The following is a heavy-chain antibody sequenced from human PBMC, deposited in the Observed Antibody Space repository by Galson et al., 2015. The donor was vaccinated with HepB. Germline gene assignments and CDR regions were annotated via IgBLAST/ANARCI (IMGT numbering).Heavy chain of an antibody. CDR1: GFTLSTHW. CDR3: ARDYAWGTFDI. V-gene: IGHV3-74*01. D-gene: IGHD3-16*01. Sequence: LRLSCAACGFTLSTHWMYWVRQTPGQGLGGVSCIGNEGYTTRYADSVTGRFTIYSDNDKQAVDPQVNSLRDEDTAVYYFARDYAWGTFDIWGQGAMVSVSS. J-gene: IGHJ3*02. CDR2: IGNEGYTT.